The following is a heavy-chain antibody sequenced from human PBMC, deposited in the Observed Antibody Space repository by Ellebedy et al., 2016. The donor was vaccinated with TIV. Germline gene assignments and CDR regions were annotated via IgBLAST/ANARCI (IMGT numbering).Heavy chain of an antibody. CDR3: AKDSESIREILAASLVYYYYGMDV. V-gene: IGHV1-2*04. D-gene: IGHD2-15*01. Sequence: ASVKVSCXASGYIFTAYYIHWVRHAPGQGLEWMGWINPGNGDTNYAQKFQGWVTMTRDTSINTAYMELSRLKSDDTAVYYCAKDSESIREILAASLVYYYYGMDVWGQGTTVTVSS. CDR1: GYIFTAYY. CDR2: INPGNGDT. J-gene: IGHJ6*02.